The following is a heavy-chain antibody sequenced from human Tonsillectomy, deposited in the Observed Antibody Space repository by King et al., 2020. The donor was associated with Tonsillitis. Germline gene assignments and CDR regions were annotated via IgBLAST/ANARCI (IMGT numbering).Heavy chain of an antibody. D-gene: IGHD1-26*01. CDR1: GFTFSNYA. V-gene: IGHV3-23*01. CDR2: ISGGGGTT. CDR3: AKDRLEWELPNYFFDL. J-gene: IGHJ4*02. Sequence: VQLMESGGGLVQPGGSLRLSCAASGFTFSNYAMSWVRQTPGKGLEWVSAISGGGGTTYYTDSVKGRFTISRDNSKNTLYLQMNSLRAEDTAVYYCAKDRLEWELPNYFFDLWGQGTLVTVSS.